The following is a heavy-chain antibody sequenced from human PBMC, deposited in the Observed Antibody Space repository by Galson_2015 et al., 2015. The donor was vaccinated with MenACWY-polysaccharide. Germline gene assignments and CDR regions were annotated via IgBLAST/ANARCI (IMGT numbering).Heavy chain of an antibody. CDR1: GFPFSSSA. Sequence: SLRLSCAASGFPFSSSAMSRVRQAPGKGLAWVSAIVGSAGSTYYADSVKGRFTISRDNSKNTLYLQMSSLRAEDTAVYYCAKIPYSSGLIPSDYWGQGTLVTVSS. CDR3: AKIPYSSGLIPSDY. V-gene: IGHV3-23*01. J-gene: IGHJ4*02. D-gene: IGHD6-19*01. CDR2: IVGSAGST.